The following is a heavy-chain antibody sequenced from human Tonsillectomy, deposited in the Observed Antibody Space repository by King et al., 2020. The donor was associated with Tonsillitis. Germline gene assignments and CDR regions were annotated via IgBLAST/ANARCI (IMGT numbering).Heavy chain of an antibody. Sequence: VQLQESGPGLVKPSETLSLTCSVSGGSISTYYWSWIRQPPGKGLESIGYIYKGGSTTYNPSFKSRVTISVDTSKNQVSLKLNSVTTADTAAYYCARDGPERAIQYWGQGTLVTVSS. CDR3: ARDGPERAIQY. J-gene: IGHJ4*02. V-gene: IGHV4-59*01. D-gene: IGHD5-24*01. CDR2: IYKGGST. CDR1: GGSISTYY.